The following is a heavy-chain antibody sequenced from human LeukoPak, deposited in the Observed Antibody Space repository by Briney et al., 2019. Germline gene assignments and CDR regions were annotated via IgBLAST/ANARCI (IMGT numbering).Heavy chain of an antibody. V-gene: IGHV1-46*01. J-gene: IGHJ6*02. CDR1: GYTFTSYY. CDR3: ARAGIAAAVRDYYYYYGMDV. CDR2: INPSGGST. D-gene: IGHD6-13*01. Sequence: GASVKVSCKASGYTFTSYYMHWVRQAPGQGLEWMGIINPSGGSTSYAQKFQGRVTMTTDTSTSTAYMELRSLRSDDTAVYYCARAGIAAAVRDYYYYYGMDVWGQGTTVTVSS.